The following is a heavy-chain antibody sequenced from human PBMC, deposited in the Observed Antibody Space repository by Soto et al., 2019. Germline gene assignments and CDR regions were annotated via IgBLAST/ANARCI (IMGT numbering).Heavy chain of an antibody. CDR3: ARGRGSGTRCYFGY. Sequence: SNTLSRTSAVHGGSFSGYNWSWIRQPPGKGLEWIGEINHSGSTNYNPSLKSRVTISVDTSKNQFSLKLSSVTAADTAVYYCARGRGSGTRCYFGYWPQGTVVLRSS. J-gene: IGHJ4*02. D-gene: IGHD2-2*01. V-gene: IGHV4-34*01. CDR2: INHSGST. CDR1: GGSFSGYN.